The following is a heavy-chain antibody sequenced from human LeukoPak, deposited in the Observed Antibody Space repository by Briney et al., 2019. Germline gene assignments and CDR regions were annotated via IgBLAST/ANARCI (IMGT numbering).Heavy chain of an antibody. CDR2: INPNSGGT. Sequence: GASVKVSCKASGYTFTGYYMHWVRQAPGQGLEWMGWINPNSGGTNYAQKFQGRVTMTRDTSISTAYMELSRLRSDDTAVHYCARRSRIVGATSYYYYYMDVWGKGTTVTVSS. CDR3: ARRSRIVGATSYYYYYMDV. V-gene: IGHV1-2*02. CDR1: GYTFTGYY. J-gene: IGHJ6*03. D-gene: IGHD1-26*01.